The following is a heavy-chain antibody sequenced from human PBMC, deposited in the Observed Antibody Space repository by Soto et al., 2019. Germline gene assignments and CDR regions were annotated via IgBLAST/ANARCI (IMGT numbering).Heavy chain of an antibody. D-gene: IGHD3-10*02. CDR2: INEDGSKE. Sequence: PEESLRLSCVASGFTFSSNWVHWVRQAPGKGLKWVATINEDGSKEYYVDSVKGRFTISGDNAKNSLYLQMNLLRAEDTAMYYCATVFGDGSWGQGALVTVSS. CDR3: ATVFGDGS. CDR1: GFTFSSNW. V-gene: IGHV3-7*03. J-gene: IGHJ5*02.